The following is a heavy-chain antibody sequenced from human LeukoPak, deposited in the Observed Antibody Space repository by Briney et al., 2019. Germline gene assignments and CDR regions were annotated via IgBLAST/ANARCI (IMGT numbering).Heavy chain of an antibody. V-gene: IGHV4-34*01. J-gene: IGHJ4*02. CDR3: ARVRRSRLAELDY. CDR2: INHSGST. D-gene: IGHD3-16*01. Sequence: NSSETLSLTCAVYGGSFSGYYWSWIRQPPGKGLEWIGEINHSGSTNYNPSLKSRVTISVDTSKNQFSLKLRSVTATDTAVYYCARVRRSRLAELDYWGQGTLVTVSS. CDR1: GGSFSGYY.